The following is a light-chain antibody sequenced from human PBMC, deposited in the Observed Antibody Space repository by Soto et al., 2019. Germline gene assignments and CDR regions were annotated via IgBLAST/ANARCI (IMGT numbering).Light chain of an antibody. J-gene: IGKJ1*01. CDR2: DAS. CDR1: QSISSW. Sequence: IQMTQSPSSLSASVGDRVTITCLASQSISSWLAWYQQKPGKAPKLLIYDASSLESGVPSRFSGSGSGTEFTLTIGGLQPDDFATYYCQQYYSYPRTFGQGTKVDIK. CDR3: QQYYSYPRT. V-gene: IGKV1-5*01.